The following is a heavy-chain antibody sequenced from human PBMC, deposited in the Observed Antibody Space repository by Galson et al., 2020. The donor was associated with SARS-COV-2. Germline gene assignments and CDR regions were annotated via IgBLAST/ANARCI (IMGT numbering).Heavy chain of an antibody. V-gene: IGHV4-59*01. Sequence: TLSLTCTVSGGSISSYYWSWIRQPPGKGLEWIGYIYYSGSTNYNPSLKSRVTISVDTSKNQFSLKLSSVTAADTAVYYCARDCSSTSCYHYGMDVWGQGTTVTVSS. CDR1: GGSISSYY. D-gene: IGHD2-2*01. J-gene: IGHJ6*02. CDR2: IYYSGST. CDR3: ARDCSSTSCYHYGMDV.